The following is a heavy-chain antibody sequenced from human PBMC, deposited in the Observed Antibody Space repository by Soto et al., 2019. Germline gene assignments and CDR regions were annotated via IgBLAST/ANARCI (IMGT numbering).Heavy chain of an antibody. CDR3: ARDDYTMVRGALLAPFDY. CDR1: GYTFTSYG. V-gene: IGHV1-18*01. CDR2: ISAYNGNT. Sequence: ASVKVSCKASGYTFTSYGISWVRQAPGKGLEWMGWISAYNGNTNYAQKLQGRVTMTTDTSTSTAYMELRSLRSDDTAVYYCARDDYTMVRGALLAPFDYWGQGTLVTVSS. J-gene: IGHJ4*02. D-gene: IGHD3-10*01.